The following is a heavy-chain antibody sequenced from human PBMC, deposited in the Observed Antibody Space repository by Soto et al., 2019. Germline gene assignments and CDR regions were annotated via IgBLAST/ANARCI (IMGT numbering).Heavy chain of an antibody. V-gene: IGHV1-18*01. CDR1: GYTFTSYG. CDR3: ARSSYTAMAPRNYFDY. D-gene: IGHD5-18*01. J-gene: IGHJ4*02. Sequence: XSVKVYCQASGYTFTSYGISWVRQAPGQGLEWMGWISAYNGNTNYAQKLQGRVTMTTDTSTSTAYMELRSLRSDDTAVYYCARSSYTAMAPRNYFDYWGQGTLVTVSS. CDR2: ISAYNGNT.